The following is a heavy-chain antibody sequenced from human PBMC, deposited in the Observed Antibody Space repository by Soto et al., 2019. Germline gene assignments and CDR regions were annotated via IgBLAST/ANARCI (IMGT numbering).Heavy chain of an antibody. Sequence: QVQLVQSGAEVKKPGASVKVSCKASGYTFTSYDINWVRQATGQGLAWMGWMNAKSGNTAYAQKFQGRVTTTRNTSMSTAYMELITLEAEDTAVYYCARERTGTTSMDVWGQGTTVTVSS. J-gene: IGHJ6*02. V-gene: IGHV1-8*01. D-gene: IGHD1-1*01. CDR2: MNAKSGNT. CDR1: GYTFTSYD. CDR3: ARERTGTTSMDV.